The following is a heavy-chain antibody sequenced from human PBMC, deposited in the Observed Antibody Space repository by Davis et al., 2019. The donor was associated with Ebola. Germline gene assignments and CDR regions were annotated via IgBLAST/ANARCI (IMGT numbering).Heavy chain of an antibody. CDR3: ARGGYCTGGVCYYFDY. CDR1: GYTFTSYG. Sequence: AASVKVSCKASGYTFTSYGISWARQAPGQGLEWMGRISAYNGNTNYAQKFQGWVTMTRDTSISTAYMELSRLRSDDTAVYYCARGGYCTGGVCYYFDYWGQGTLVTVSS. V-gene: IGHV1-18*01. D-gene: IGHD2-8*02. CDR2: ISAYNGNT. J-gene: IGHJ4*02.